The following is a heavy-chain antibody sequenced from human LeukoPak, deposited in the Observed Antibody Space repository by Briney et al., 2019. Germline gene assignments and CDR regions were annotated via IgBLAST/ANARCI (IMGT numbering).Heavy chain of an antibody. CDR3: ARGLRSTTLTTFDY. CDR1: GFTFSSYS. V-gene: IGHV3-21*01. CDR2: ISSSSSYI. D-gene: IGHD2/OR15-2a*01. J-gene: IGHJ4*02. Sequence: GGSLRLSRAASGFTFSSYSMNWVRQAPGKGLEWVSSISSSSSYIYYADSVKGRFTISRDNAKNSLYLQMNSLRAEDTAVYYCARGLRSTTLTTFDYWGQGTLVTVSS.